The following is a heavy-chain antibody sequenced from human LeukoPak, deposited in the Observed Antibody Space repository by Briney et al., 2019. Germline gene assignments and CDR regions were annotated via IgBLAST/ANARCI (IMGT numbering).Heavy chain of an antibody. V-gene: IGHV1-2*06. CDR3: ARDIARWSGSYSVSDY. Sequence: GASVKVSCKASGYTFTGYYMHWVRQAPGQGLEWMGRINPNSGGTNYAQKLQGRVTMTRDTSISTAYMELSRLRSDDTAVYYCARDIARWSGSYSVSDYWGQGTLVTVSS. D-gene: IGHD1-26*01. CDR2: INPNSGGT. J-gene: IGHJ4*02. CDR1: GYTFTGYY.